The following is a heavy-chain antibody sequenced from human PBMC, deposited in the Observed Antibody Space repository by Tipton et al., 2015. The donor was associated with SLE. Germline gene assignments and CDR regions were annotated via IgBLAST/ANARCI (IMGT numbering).Heavy chain of an antibody. CDR2: INHTGGT. V-gene: IGHV4-34*01. CDR3: VRERKYVVRFRELVAPDL. D-gene: IGHD1-26*01. Sequence: TLSLTCAVYGGSFSDYYWSWIRQTPGEGLAWIGEINHTGGTNYNPSLESRVTMSVDTSKNQFSLKLSSVTAADTAMYYCVRERKYVVRFRELVAPDLWGQGTAITVSS. CDR1: GGSFSDYY. J-gene: IGHJ3*01.